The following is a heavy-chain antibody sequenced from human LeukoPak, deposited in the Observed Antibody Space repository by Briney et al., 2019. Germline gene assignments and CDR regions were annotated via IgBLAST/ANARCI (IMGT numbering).Heavy chain of an antibody. V-gene: IGHV3-7*01. D-gene: IGHD2-2*01. CDR3: ARSGVVVPAAPVRFDP. J-gene: IGHJ5*02. CDR1: GFTFSSFW. CDR2: IKEDGGEK. Sequence: GGSLRLSCAASGFTFSSFWMSWVRQAPGKGLEWVANIKEDGGEKYYVDSVKGRFTISRDNAKNSLYLQMSSLRAEDTAVYYCARSGVVVPAAPVRFDPWGQGTLVTVSS.